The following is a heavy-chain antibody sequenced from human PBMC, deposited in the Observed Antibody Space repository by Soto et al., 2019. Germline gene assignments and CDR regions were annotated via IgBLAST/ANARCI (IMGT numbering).Heavy chain of an antibody. Sequence: QVQLQQWGAGLLKPSETLSLTCAVYGGSFSGYYWSWIRQPPGKGLEWIGEINHSGSTNYNPSLKGRVTISVDTSKNQFSLKLSSVTAADTAVYYCAREYWGCTNGVCAPNWFDPWGQGTLVTVSS. D-gene: IGHD2-8*01. CDR3: AREYWGCTNGVCAPNWFDP. J-gene: IGHJ5*02. V-gene: IGHV4-34*01. CDR1: GGSFSGYY. CDR2: INHSGST.